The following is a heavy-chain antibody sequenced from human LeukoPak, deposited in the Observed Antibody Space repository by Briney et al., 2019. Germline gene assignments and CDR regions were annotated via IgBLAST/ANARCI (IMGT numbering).Heavy chain of an antibody. CDR1: GYTLTELS. D-gene: IGHD1-26*01. J-gene: IGHJ3*02. V-gene: IGHV1-24*01. CDR3: ATIDNIVGATTDAFDI. CDR2: FDPEDGET. Sequence: GASVKVSCKVSGYTLTELSMHWVRQAPGKGLEWMGGFDPEDGETIYAQKFQGRVTMTEDTSTDTAYMELSSLRSGDTAVYYCATIDNIVGATTDAFDIWGQGTMVTVSS.